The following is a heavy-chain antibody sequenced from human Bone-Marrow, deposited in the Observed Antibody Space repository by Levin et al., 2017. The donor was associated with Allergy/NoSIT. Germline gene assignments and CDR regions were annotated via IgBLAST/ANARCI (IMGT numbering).Heavy chain of an antibody. V-gene: IGHV3-33*01. CDR2: IWYDGSNK. CDR3: ARAFRNPYYDFWSGYFPVRDYYYGMDV. D-gene: IGHD3-3*01. J-gene: IGHJ6*02. CDR1: GFTFSSYG. Sequence: GESLKISCAASGFTFSSYGMHWVRQAPGKGLEWVAVIWYDGSNKYYADSVKGRFTISRDNSKNTLYLQMNSLRAEDTAVYYCARAFRNPYYDFWSGYFPVRDYYYGMDVWGQGTTVTVSS.